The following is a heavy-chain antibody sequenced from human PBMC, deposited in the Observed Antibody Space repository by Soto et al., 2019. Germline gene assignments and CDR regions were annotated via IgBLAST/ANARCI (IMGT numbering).Heavy chain of an antibody. Sequence: ASVKVSCKASGYTFTSYAMHWVRQAPGQRLEWMGWINAGNGNTKYSQKFQGRVTITRDTSASTAYMELSSLRAEDTAVYYCAKGRWLQAKVEIPDYWGQGTLVTVSS. CDR1: GYTFTSYA. CDR2: INAGNGNT. J-gene: IGHJ4*02. CDR3: AKGRWLQAKVEIPDY. V-gene: IGHV1-3*01. D-gene: IGHD5-12*01.